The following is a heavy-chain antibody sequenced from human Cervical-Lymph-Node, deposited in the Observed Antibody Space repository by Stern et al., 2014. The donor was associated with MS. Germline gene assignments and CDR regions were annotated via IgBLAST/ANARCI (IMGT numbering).Heavy chain of an antibody. V-gene: IGHV4-39*01. J-gene: IGHJ6*02. CDR3: ATKLSGYYGMDV. D-gene: IGHD3-3*01. CDR1: GGSIRNNRYY. Sequence: QLQLHESGPGLVKPSETLSLTCTVSGGSIRNNRYYWAWIRQPPGKGLEWIGNVYYSGNSYYNPSLKSRVTISIDTSKNQFFLTLNSLTAADTAVYFCATKLSGYYGMDVWGQGTTVTVSS. CDR2: VYYSGNS.